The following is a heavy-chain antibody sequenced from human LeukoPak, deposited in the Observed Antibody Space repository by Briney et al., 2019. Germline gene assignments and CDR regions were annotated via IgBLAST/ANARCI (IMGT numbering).Heavy chain of an antibody. D-gene: IGHD5-18*01. CDR3: ARDSDTAMVFPDY. CDR2: ISYDGSNK. Sequence: PWGALRLSCAASGFTFSSYAMHWVRQAPGKGLEWVAVISYDGSNKYYADSVKGRLTISRDNSKNTLYLQMNSLRAEDTAVYYCARDSDTAMVFPDYWGQGTLVTVSS. V-gene: IGHV3-30*04. J-gene: IGHJ4*02. CDR1: GFTFSSYA.